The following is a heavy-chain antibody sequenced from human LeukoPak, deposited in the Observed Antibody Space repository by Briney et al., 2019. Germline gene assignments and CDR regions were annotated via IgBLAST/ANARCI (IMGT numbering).Heavy chain of an antibody. V-gene: IGHV1-58*02. D-gene: IGHD5-12*01. J-gene: IGHJ6*02. CDR3: AAAVRDRGYSGYVVYYYYGMDV. CDR2: IVVGSGNT. Sequence: GTSVKVSCKASGFTFTSSAMQWVRQARGQRLEWLGWIVVGSGNTNYAQKFQERVTITRDMSTGTAYMELSSLRSEDTAAYYCAAAVRDRGYSGYVVYYYYGMDVWGQGTTVTVSS. CDR1: GFTFTSSA.